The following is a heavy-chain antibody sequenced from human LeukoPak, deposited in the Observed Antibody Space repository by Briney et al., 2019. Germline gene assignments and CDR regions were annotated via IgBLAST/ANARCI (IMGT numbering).Heavy chain of an antibody. V-gene: IGHV4-34*01. CDR3: ARVLRFLECLLDY. Sequence: SETLSLTCAVYGGSFSGYYWSWIRQPPGKGLEWIGEINHSGSTNYNPSLKSRVTISVDTSKNQFSLKLSSVTAADTAVYYCARVLRFLECLLDYGGQGTRVTVSS. CDR2: INHSGST. D-gene: IGHD3-3*01. CDR1: GGSFSGYY. J-gene: IGHJ4*02.